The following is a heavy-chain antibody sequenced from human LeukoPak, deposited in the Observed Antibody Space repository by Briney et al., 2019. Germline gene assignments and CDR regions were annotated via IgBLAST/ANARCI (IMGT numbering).Heavy chain of an antibody. CDR3: ARRSQVYNWFDP. Sequence: SETLSLTCAVYRGSFSGYYWSWMRQPPGKGLEWIGEINHSGSTNYNPSLKSRVTISVDTSKNQFSLKLSSVTAADTAVYYCARRSQVYNWFDPWGQGTLVTVSS. CDR1: RGSFSGYY. D-gene: IGHD1-26*01. CDR2: INHSGST. V-gene: IGHV4-34*01. J-gene: IGHJ5*02.